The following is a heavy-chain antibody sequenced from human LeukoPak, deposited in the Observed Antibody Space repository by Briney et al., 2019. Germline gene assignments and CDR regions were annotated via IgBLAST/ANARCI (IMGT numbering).Heavy chain of an antibody. CDR2: IYTSGST. Sequence: SETLSLTCTVSGGSISGSYWNWVRQPAEKGLEWIGRIYTSGSTNYNPSLKSRVTMSVDTSKNQFSLKLSSVTAADTAVYYCARDALYCSSSSCYRYWYFDLWGHGTLVTVSS. D-gene: IGHD2-2*01. CDR1: GGSISGSY. CDR3: ARDALYCSSSSCYRYWYFDL. V-gene: IGHV4-4*07. J-gene: IGHJ2*01.